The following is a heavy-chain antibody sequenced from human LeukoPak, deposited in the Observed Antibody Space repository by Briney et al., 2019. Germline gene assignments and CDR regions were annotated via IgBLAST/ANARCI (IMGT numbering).Heavy chain of an antibody. CDR1: GFTFSSFA. Sequence: GGSLRLSCAASGFTFSSFAMSWVRQVPGKGLEWVSAIRGSGGSTNYADSVKGRFTISRDNSKNMLYLQMNSLRAEDTAVYYCAKHKENYGDSCLDDSWGQGTLVTVSS. CDR2: IRGSGGST. CDR3: AKHKENYGDSCLDDS. V-gene: IGHV3-23*01. J-gene: IGHJ5*01. D-gene: IGHD4-17*01.